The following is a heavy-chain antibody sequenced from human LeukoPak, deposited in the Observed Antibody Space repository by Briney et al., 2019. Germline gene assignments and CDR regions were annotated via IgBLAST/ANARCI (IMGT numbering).Heavy chain of an antibody. J-gene: IGHJ3*02. CDR1: GGSISTYY. Sequence: KPSETLSLTCTVSGGSISTYYWTWIRQTPGKGLEWIGYVDYSGSTNYNPSLKSRVTISVDTSENQFSLRLSSVTAADSAMYYCARARSGYSFDIWGQGTLVTVSS. D-gene: IGHD3-3*01. V-gene: IGHV4-59*01. CDR2: VDYSGST. CDR3: ARARSGYSFDI.